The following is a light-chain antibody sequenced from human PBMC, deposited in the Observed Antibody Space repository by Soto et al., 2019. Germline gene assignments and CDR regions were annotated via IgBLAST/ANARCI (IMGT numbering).Light chain of an antibody. J-gene: IGKJ2*01. CDR1: QSISTE. CDR3: QQGHTWPLT. CDR2: SAS. V-gene: IGKV3-15*01. Sequence: EILMTQSPATLSVSPGERATRSCRASQSISTELAWYQQKPGQPPRLLIYSASTRATGVPARFAGSGSGSAFTLSISGLQSEVFAVYYCQQGHTWPLTFGQGTRMEI.